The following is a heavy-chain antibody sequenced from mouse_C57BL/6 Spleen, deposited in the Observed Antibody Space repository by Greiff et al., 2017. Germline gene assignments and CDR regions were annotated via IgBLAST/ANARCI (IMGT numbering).Heavy chain of an antibody. CDR2: IDPSDSET. V-gene: IGHV1-52*01. CDR3: ARRGIYVGFAY. Sequence: QVQLQQPGAELVRPGSSVKMSCKASGYTFTSYWMHWVKQRPIQGLEWIGNIDPSDSETHYNQQLKDKATLTVDKSSRTVYMQLSSLTSEDSAVYYCARRGIYVGFAYWGQGTLVTVSA. D-gene: IGHD1-1*01. J-gene: IGHJ3*01. CDR1: GYTFTSYW.